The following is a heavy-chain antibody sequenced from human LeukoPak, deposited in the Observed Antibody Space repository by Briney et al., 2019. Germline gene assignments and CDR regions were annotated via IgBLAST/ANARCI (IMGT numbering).Heavy chain of an antibody. CDR1: GYTFTGYY. CDR3: ARGPLTAVNYYYYGMDV. J-gene: IGHJ6*02. D-gene: IGHD5-18*01. V-gene: IGHV1-2*02. CDR2: INPNSGGT. Sequence: ASVKVSCKASGYTFTGYYMRWVRQAPGQGLEWMGWINPNSGGTNYAQKFQGRVTMTRDTSISTAYMELSRLRSDDTAVYYCARGPLTAVNYYYYGMDVWGQETTVTVSS.